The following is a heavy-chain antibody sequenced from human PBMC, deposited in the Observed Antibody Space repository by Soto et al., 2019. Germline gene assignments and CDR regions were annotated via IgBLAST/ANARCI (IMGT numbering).Heavy chain of an antibody. J-gene: IGHJ4*02. CDR3: ARGTKPGFVY. CDR1: GGSFSGYY. D-gene: IGHD3-10*01. Sequence: QVQLQPWGAGLLKPSETLSLTCAVYGGSFSGYYWSWIRQPPGKGLEWIGEINHSGSINYNPSLNSRVTISVHTSKNQFSLKLSSVTAADTAVYYCARGTKPGFVYWGQGTLVTVSS. CDR2: INHSGSI. V-gene: IGHV4-34*01.